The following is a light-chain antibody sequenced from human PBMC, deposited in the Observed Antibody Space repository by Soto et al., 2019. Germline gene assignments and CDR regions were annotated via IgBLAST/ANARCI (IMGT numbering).Light chain of an antibody. CDR1: QSVSSY. V-gene: IGKV3-11*01. J-gene: IGKJ4*01. CDR2: DAS. CDR3: QQSFSAPLT. Sequence: EIVLTQSPATLSLSPGERATLSCRASQSVSSYLAWYQQKPGQAPRLLIYDASNRATGIPARFSGSGSGTDFTLTISSLEPEDFATYSCQQSFSAPLTFGGGTRVEI.